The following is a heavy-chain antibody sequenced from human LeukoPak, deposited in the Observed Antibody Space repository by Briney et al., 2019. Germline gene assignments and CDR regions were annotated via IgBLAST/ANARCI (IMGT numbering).Heavy chain of an antibody. CDR2: IKQDGSEK. CDR1: GFTFSSYW. D-gene: IGHD5-18*01. CDR3: ARGDHRGYSYGTSAVDY. J-gene: IGHJ4*02. V-gene: IGHV3-7*01. Sequence: GGSLRLSCAASGFTFSSYWMSWVRQAPGKGLEWVANIKQDGSEKYYVDSVKGRFTISRDNAKNSLYLQMNSLRAEDTAVYYCARGDHRGYSYGTSAVDYWGQGTLVTVSS.